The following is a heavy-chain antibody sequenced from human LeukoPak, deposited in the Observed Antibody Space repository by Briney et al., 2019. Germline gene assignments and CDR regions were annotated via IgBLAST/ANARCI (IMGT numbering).Heavy chain of an antibody. CDR1: GFTFRSYG. CDR3: ASATLRCSGGSCYEMDV. D-gene: IGHD2-15*01. Sequence: GGSLRLSCAASGFTFRSYGMHWVRQAPGKGLEWVAIIRYDGTNKYYADSVKGRFTISRDNSKNTLYLQMNSLRAEDTAVYYCASATLRCSGGSCYEMDVWGKGTTVTVSS. V-gene: IGHV3-30*02. J-gene: IGHJ6*04. CDR2: IRYDGTNK.